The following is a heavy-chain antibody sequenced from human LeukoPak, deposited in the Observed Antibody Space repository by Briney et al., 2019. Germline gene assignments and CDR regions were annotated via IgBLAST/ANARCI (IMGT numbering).Heavy chain of an antibody. Sequence: ASVKVSCKASGYTFTDSSIHWVRQAPGQGLEWMGIINPSGGSTSYAQKFQGRVTMTRDTSTSTVYMELSSLRSEDTAVYYCAKEERNSFDYWGQGTLVTVSS. CDR2: INPSGGST. J-gene: IGHJ4*02. CDR1: GYTFTDSS. D-gene: IGHD1-1*01. V-gene: IGHV1-46*01. CDR3: AKEERNSFDY.